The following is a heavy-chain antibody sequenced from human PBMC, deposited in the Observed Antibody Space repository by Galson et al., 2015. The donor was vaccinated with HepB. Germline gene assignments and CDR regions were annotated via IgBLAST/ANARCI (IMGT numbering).Heavy chain of an antibody. V-gene: IGHV3-30*02. CDR3: ANYPSIAVPFDY. D-gene: IGHD6-19*01. J-gene: IGHJ4*02. CDR1: GFTFSSYG. Sequence: SLRLSCAASGFTFSSYGMHWVRQAPGKGLEWVAFIRYDGSNKYYADSVKGRFTISRDNSKNTLYLQMNSLRAEDTAVYYCANYPSIAVPFDYWGQGTLVTVSS. CDR2: IRYDGSNK.